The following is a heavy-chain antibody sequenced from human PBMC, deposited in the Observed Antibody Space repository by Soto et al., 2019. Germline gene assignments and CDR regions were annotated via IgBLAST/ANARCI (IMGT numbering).Heavy chain of an antibody. J-gene: IGHJ6*02. CDR1: GFTFSSYA. CDR3: VKGTYYDILTGLLPYYYGMDV. D-gene: IGHD3-9*01. Sequence: GGSLRLSCSASGFTFSSYAMHWVRQAPGKGLEYVSAISSNGVGTYYADSVKGRFTISRDNSKNTLYLQMSSLRAEDTAVYYCVKGTYYDILTGLLPYYYGMDVWGQGTTVTVSS. CDR2: ISSNGVGT. V-gene: IGHV3-64D*08.